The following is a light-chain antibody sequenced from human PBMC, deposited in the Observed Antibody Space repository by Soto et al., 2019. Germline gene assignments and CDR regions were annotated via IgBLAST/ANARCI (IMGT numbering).Light chain of an antibody. CDR2: GAS. CDR3: QQYSKWPIT. CDR1: QGVSSN. Sequence: EIVMTQSPATLSVSPGERATLSCRASQGVSSNLAWYQQKPGQAPRLLIYGASTRATGIPARFSGSGSGTEFTLTISSLQSEDFAVYYCQQYSKWPITFGQGTRLEI. J-gene: IGKJ5*01. V-gene: IGKV3-15*01.